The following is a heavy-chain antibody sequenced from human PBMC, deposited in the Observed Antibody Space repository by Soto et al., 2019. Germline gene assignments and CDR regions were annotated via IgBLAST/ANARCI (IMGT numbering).Heavy chain of an antibody. Sequence: PGGSLRLSCAASAFTFSRYAMSWVRQAPGKGLEGVSSISGPGGSTYYADSVKGRFTISRDNSKNTLYLQMNGLRAEDTAVYYFATAHSFGVVVPLDPWGQGTLVTVSS. J-gene: IGHJ5*02. D-gene: IGHD3-3*01. CDR2: ISGPGGST. CDR1: AFTFSRYA. V-gene: IGHV3-23*01. CDR3: ATAHSFGVVVPLDP.